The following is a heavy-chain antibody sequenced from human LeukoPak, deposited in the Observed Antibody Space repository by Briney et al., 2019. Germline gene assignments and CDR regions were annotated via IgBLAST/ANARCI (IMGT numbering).Heavy chain of an antibody. CDR1: GYTFTSYG. V-gene: IGHV1-18*01. Sequence: ASVKVSCKASGYTFTSYGISWVRQAPGQGLEWMGWISAYNGNTNYAQKLQGRVTTTTDTSTSTAYMELRSLRSDDTAVYYCAREGEVDTAMVYFDYWGQGTLVTVSS. J-gene: IGHJ4*02. CDR3: AREGEVDTAMVYFDY. CDR2: ISAYNGNT. D-gene: IGHD5-18*01.